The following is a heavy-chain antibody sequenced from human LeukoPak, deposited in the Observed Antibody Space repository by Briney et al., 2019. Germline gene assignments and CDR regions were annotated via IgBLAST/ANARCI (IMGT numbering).Heavy chain of an antibody. J-gene: IGHJ4*02. Sequence: ASVKVSCKASGYTFTSYYMHWVRQAPGQGLEWMGWINPNSGGTNYAQKFQGRVTMTRDTSISTAYMELSRLRSDDTAVYYCARGGRLAVARQKKAFDYWGQGTLVTVSS. CDR1: GYTFTSYY. D-gene: IGHD6-19*01. V-gene: IGHV1-2*02. CDR3: ARGGRLAVARQKKAFDY. CDR2: INPNSGGT.